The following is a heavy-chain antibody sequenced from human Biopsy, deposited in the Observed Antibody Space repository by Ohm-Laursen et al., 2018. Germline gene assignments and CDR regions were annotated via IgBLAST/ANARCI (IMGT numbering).Heavy chain of an antibody. Sequence: SQTLSLTCTVSGGSFTGHYWSWIRQPPGKGLEWIGHISYTGYTSYNASLKSRVTISLDTSRKHFSLRLTSLAAADTAAYYCARGSNEYGGLYFPHWGQGTLVTVSS. V-gene: IGHV4-59*11. CDR1: GGSFTGHY. CDR3: ARGSNEYGGLYFPH. J-gene: IGHJ1*01. D-gene: IGHD4-23*01. CDR2: ISYTGYT.